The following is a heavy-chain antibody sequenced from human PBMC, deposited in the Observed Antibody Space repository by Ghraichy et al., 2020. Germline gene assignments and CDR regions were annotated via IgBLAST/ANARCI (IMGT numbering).Heavy chain of an antibody. V-gene: IGHV3-23*01. CDR2: ISGSGGST. Sequence: RGSLRLSCAASGFTFSSYAMSWVRQAPGKGLEWVSAISGSGGSTYYADSVKGRFTISRDNSKNTLYLQMNSLRAEDTAVYYCAKDLTYDSSGYYYSGDYGMDVWGQWTTVTVSS. CDR1: GFTFSSYA. J-gene: IGHJ6*02. D-gene: IGHD3-22*01. CDR3: AKDLTYDSSGYYYSGDYGMDV.